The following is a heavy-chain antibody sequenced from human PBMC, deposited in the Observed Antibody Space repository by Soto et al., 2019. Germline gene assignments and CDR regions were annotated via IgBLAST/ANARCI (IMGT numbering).Heavy chain of an antibody. Sequence: EVQLLESGGGLVQPGGSLRLSCAASGFTFNSYAMTWVRQGPGKGLEWVSGISVNGGSTHYACSVKGRFTISRDNSKTTLSLQMNSLRAEDTAVSYCAKSLSTGTGDAFDIWGQGTMVTVSS. CDR3: AKSLSTGTGDAFDI. CDR2: ISVNGGST. V-gene: IGHV3-23*01. D-gene: IGHD1-1*01. CDR1: GFTFNSYA. J-gene: IGHJ3*02.